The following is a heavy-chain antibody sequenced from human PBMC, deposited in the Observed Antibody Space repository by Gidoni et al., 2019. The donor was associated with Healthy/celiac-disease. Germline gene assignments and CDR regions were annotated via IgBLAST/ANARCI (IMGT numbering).Heavy chain of an antibody. J-gene: IGHJ5*02. D-gene: IGHD4-4*01. CDR2: IRSKAYGGTT. CDR3: TRGAVTNFGWFDP. CDR1: FTFGAYA. Sequence: FTFGAYAMSWFRQAPGKGLEWVGFIRSKAYGGTTEYAASVKGRFTISRDDSKSIAYLQMNSLKTEDTAVYYCTRGAVTNFGWFDPWGQGTLVTVSS. V-gene: IGHV3-49*03.